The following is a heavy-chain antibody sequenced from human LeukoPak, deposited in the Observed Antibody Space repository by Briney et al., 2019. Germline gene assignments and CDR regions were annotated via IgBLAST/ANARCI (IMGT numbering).Heavy chain of an antibody. J-gene: IGHJ4*02. CDR3: ARHPGRTYYHDSSGYGGVDY. CDR2: IYPGDSDT. CDR1: GYSFTSYW. Sequence: GESLKISCKGSGYSFTSYWIGWVRQMPGKGLEWMGIIYPGDSDTRYSPSFQGQVTISADKSISTAYLQWSSLKASDTAMYYCARHPGRTYYHDSSGYGGVDYWGQGTLVTVSS. D-gene: IGHD3-22*01. V-gene: IGHV5-51*01.